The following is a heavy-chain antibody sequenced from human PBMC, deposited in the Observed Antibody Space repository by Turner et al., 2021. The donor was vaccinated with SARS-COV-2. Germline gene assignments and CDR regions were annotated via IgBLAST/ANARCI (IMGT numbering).Heavy chain of an antibody. J-gene: IGHJ4*02. D-gene: IGHD2-2*02. V-gene: IGHV1-2*02. Sequence: GAEVKKPGASVKVPCKASGYTFTGYSMHWVRQAPGQGLEWMAWINPNSGGTNYAQKFQGRVTMTRDTSISTAYMELSRLISDDTAVYYCARDAGYCTSTSCYTSDYFDYWGQGTLVTVSS. CDR3: ARDAGYCTSTSCYTSDYFDY. CDR2: INPNSGGT. CDR1: GYTFTGYS.